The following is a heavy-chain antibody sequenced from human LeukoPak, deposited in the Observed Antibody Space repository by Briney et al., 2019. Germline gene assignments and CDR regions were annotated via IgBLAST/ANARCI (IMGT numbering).Heavy chain of an antibody. J-gene: IGHJ4*02. CDR2: ISGSGGST. D-gene: IGHD2-15*01. Sequence: PGGSLRLSCAASGFTFSSYAMSWVRQAPGKGLEWVSAISGSGGSTYYADSVKGRFTISRDNSKNTLYPQMNSLRAEDTAVYYCAKDEDIVVVVAAFYWGQGTLVTVSS. CDR1: GFTFSSYA. CDR3: AKDEDIVVVVAAFY. V-gene: IGHV3-23*01.